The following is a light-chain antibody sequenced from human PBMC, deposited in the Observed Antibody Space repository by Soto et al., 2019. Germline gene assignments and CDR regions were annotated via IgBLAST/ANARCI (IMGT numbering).Light chain of an antibody. CDR1: PSVITE. CDR3: QQYINWPRT. J-gene: IGKJ1*01. V-gene: IGKV3-15*01. CDR2: AAS. Sequence: EIVMTQSPATLSVSPGERVTLSCRASPSVITELAWYQQKPGQAPRLLIYAASTRATGIPARFSGSGSGTEFTLTISSLQSEDIAVYYCQQYINWPRTFGQGTKVEIK.